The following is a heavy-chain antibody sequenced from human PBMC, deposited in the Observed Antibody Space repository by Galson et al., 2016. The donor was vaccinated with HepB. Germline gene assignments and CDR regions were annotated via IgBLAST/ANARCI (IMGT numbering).Heavy chain of an antibody. CDR1: GYSVTSYY. D-gene: IGHD3-16*01. CDR3: AIFTGRRYFEL. CDR2: INPSGGTT. V-gene: IGHV1-46*01. J-gene: IGHJ2*01. Sequence: SVKVSCKASGYSVTSYYMHWVRQAPGQGLEWMGIINPSGGTTRYAQKFQGRVTMTSDTSTSTVYMEVSSLRSDDTAVYYCAIFTGRRYFELWGRGTLVTVSS.